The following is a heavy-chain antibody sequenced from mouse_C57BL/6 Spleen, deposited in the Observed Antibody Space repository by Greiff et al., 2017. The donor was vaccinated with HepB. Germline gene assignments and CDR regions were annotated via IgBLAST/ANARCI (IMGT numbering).Heavy chain of an antibody. CDR2: IYPGDGDT. J-gene: IGHJ3*01. Sequence: VQLQQSGAELVKPGASVKISCKASGYAFSSYWMNWVKQRPGKGLEWIGQIYPGDGDTNYNGKFKGKATLTADKSSSTAYMQLSSLTSEDSAVYFCARWKAYYSNHGGFAYWGQGTLVTVSA. V-gene: IGHV1-80*01. D-gene: IGHD2-5*01. CDR1: GYAFSSYW. CDR3: ARWKAYYSNHGGFAY.